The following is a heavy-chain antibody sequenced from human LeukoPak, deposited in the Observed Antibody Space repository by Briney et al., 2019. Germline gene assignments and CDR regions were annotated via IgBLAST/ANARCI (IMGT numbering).Heavy chain of an antibody. J-gene: IGHJ4*02. CDR3: ARRHSSSGYYFDY. CDR2: IYPGESDP. V-gene: IGHV5-51*01. CDR1: GYSFTSSW. Sequence: GGSLRLSCKGSGYSFTSSWIGWVRQIPGKGLEWMGIIYPGESDPRYSPSFQGQVTISADKSISTAYLQWSSLKASDTAMYYCARRHSSSGYYFDYWGQGTLVTVSS. D-gene: IGHD6-6*01.